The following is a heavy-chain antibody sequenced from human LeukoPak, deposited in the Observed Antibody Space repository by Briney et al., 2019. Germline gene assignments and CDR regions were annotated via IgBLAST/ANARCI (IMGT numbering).Heavy chain of an antibody. D-gene: IGHD1-26*01. CDR1: GYSISSGYY. V-gene: IGHV4-38-2*02. Sequence: EASETLSLTCTVSGYSISSGYYWGWIRQPPGKGLEWIGSIYHSGSTYYNPSLKSRVTISVDTSKNQFSLKLSSVTAADTAVYYCARDLPPWELPHYYFDYWGQGTLVTVSS. CDR2: IYHSGST. J-gene: IGHJ4*02. CDR3: ARDLPPWELPHYYFDY.